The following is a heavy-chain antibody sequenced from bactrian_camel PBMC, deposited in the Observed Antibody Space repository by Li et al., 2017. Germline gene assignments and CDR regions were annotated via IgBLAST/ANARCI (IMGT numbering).Heavy chain of an antibody. CDR2: IYAVDGST. CDR3: AAGPHGGLLPSSAGCGM. Sequence: VQLVESGGGSVQAGGSLRLSCVDSGYSYSSYSWGWFRQTSGGEREGVASIYAVDGSTYYADSVKGRFTISQDNAKNTVYLQMSSLKPEDTAVYYCAAGPHGGLLPSSAGCGMWGQGTQVTVS. J-gene: IGHJ4*01. D-gene: IGHD2*01. V-gene: IGHV3S40*01. CDR1: GYSYSSYS.